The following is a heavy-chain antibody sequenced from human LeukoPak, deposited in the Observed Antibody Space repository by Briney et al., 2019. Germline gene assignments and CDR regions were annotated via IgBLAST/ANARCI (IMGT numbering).Heavy chain of an antibody. CDR2: ISYDGSNK. J-gene: IGHJ4*02. CDR3: ARENYLDY. V-gene: IGHV3-30*03. Sequence: GGSLRLSCAASAFIFSNHGMHWVRQAPGKGLEWVAIISYDGSNKYYADSVKGRFTISRDNSKNTLYLQMNSLRAEDTAMYYCARENYLDYWGQGTLVTVSS. CDR1: AFIFSNHG.